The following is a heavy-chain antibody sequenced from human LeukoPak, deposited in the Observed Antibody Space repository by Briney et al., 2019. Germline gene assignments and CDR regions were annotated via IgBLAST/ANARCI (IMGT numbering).Heavy chain of an antibody. V-gene: IGHV3-74*01. CDR2: ISGDGTAR. Sequence: PGGSLRLSCVASGFTFTSDAMNWVRQAPGKGLVWVSRISGDGTARNYADSVKGRFTISRDDAKNTVDLQMNSLRGEDTAVYYCVRGRGSYGWFDPWGQGTLVTVSS. D-gene: IGHD3-10*01. CDR1: GFTFTSDA. CDR3: VRGRGSYGWFDP. J-gene: IGHJ5*02.